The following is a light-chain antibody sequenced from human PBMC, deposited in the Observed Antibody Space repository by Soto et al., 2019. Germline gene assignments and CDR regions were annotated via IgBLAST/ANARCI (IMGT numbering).Light chain of an antibody. V-gene: IGKV3-20*01. J-gene: IGKJ5*01. Sequence: EIALTQSPGTLSLSPGEIATLSCSASQTLSNSFIAWYQHKPGQAPRLLVYDTSTRATGIPDRYSGSGSGTDFTLTISRLEPEDFAVFFCQQYGTSEIIFGQGTRLEIK. CDR1: QTLSNSF. CDR3: QQYGTSEII. CDR2: DTS.